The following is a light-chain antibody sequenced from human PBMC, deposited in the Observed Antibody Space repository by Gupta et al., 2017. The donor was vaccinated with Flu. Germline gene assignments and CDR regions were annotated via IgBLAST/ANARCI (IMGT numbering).Light chain of an antibody. J-gene: IGKJ2*04. Sequence: ELVMTQSPAPLSVSPGERATLSCRASQSVSSNLAWYQQKPGQAPRLLIYGASTRATGIPARFSGSGSGTEFTLTISSLQSEDFAVYYCQQYNNWPRSFGQGTKLEIK. CDR3: QQYNNWPRS. CDR1: QSVSSN. CDR2: GAS. V-gene: IGKV3-15*01.